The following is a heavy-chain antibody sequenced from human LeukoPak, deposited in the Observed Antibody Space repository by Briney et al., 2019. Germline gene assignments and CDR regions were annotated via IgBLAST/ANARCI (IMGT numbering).Heavy chain of an antibody. CDR2: IYHSGST. V-gene: IGHV4-4*02. CDR1: GGSISSSNW. CDR3: ARGDIFRRPLDY. Sequence: SETLSHTCAVSGGSISSSNWWSWVRQPPGKGLEWIGEIYHSGSTNYNPSLKSRVTISVDTSKNQFSLKLSSVTAADTAVYYCARGDIFRRPLDYWGQGTLVTVSS. D-gene: IGHD5-12*01. J-gene: IGHJ4*02.